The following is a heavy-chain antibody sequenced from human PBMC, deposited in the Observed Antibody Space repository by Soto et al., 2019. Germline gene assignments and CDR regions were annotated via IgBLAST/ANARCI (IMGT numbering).Heavy chain of an antibody. J-gene: IGHJ5*02. CDR1: GGSISSGGYY. V-gene: IGHV4-31*03. D-gene: IGHD2-2*01. Sequence: QVQLQESGPGLVKPSQTLSLTCTVSGGSISSGGYYWSWIRQHPGKGLEWIGYIYYSGSTYYNPSLRIRVTISVDTSKNQFSLKLSSVTAADTAVYYCARAIVVVPAAIGSWWFDPWGQGTLVTVSS. CDR3: ARAIVVVPAAIGSWWFDP. CDR2: IYYSGST.